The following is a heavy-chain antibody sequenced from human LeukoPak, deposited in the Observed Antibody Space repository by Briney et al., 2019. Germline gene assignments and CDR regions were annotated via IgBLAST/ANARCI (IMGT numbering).Heavy chain of an antibody. CDR3: ARGSSWGTFDY. Sequence: SGGSLRLSCAASGFTFSTYTMNWVRQAPGKGLEWVSSISSGSSYIYYADLLKGRFTISRDNSKNTLYLQMNSLRAEDTAVYYCARGSSWGTFDYWGQGTLVTVSS. J-gene: IGHJ4*02. D-gene: IGHD6-13*01. CDR1: GFTFSTYT. V-gene: IGHV3-21*01. CDR2: ISSGSSYI.